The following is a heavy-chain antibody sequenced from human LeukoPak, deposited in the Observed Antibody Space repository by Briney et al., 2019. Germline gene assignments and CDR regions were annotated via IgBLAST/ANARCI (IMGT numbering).Heavy chain of an antibody. CDR1: GGSFGTSY. Sequence: SETLSLTCTVSGGSFGTSYWSWIRQFPGKGLEWIGYIYYSGSTYYNPSLQSRVTISVDTSKNQFSLKLSSVTAADTAVYYCARGERGYSYGKGGYYYGMDVWGQGTTVTVSS. D-gene: IGHD5-18*01. CDR2: IYYSGST. CDR3: ARGERGYSYGKGGYYYGMDV. V-gene: IGHV4-59*01. J-gene: IGHJ6*02.